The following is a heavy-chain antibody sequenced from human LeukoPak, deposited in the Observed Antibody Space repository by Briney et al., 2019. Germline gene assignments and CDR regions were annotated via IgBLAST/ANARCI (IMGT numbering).Heavy chain of an antibody. CDR1: GFTFSSYG. CDR2: IWYDGSNK. J-gene: IGHJ3*02. V-gene: IGHV3-33*01. CDR3: ARSGRNHAFDI. D-gene: IGHD1-14*01. Sequence: SGGSLRLSCAASGFTFSSYGMHWVRQAPGKGLEWVAVIWYDGSNKYYADSVKGRFTISRDNSKNTLYLQMNSLRAEDTAVYYCARSGRNHAFDIWGQGTMVTVSS.